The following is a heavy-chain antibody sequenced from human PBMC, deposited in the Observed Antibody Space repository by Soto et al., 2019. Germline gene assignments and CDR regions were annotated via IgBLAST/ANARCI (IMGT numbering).Heavy chain of an antibody. Sequence: SETLSLTCTVSGVSISSGDYYWSWIRQPPGKGLEWIGYIYYSENTYSNPSLKSRVAISGDTSKNQFSLKLSSVTAADTAVYYCARHNYGSGSTYFDYWGQGTLVTVSS. D-gene: IGHD3-10*01. J-gene: IGHJ4*02. CDR2: IYYSENT. CDR3: ARHNYGSGSTYFDY. CDR1: GVSISSGDYY. V-gene: IGHV4-30-4*01.